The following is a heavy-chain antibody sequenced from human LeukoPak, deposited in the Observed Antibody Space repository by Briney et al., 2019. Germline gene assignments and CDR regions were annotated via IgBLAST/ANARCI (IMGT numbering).Heavy chain of an antibody. Sequence: GGSLRLSCAASGFTFSSYAMSWVRQAPGKGLEWVSAISGSGGSTYYADSVKGRFTISRDNSKNTLYLQMNSLRAEDTAVYYCAKGGNGIVVVITDGQWGQGTLVTVSS. CDR3: AKGGNGIVVVITDGQ. CDR2: ISGSGGST. J-gene: IGHJ4*02. CDR1: GFTFSSYA. V-gene: IGHV3-23*01. D-gene: IGHD3-22*01.